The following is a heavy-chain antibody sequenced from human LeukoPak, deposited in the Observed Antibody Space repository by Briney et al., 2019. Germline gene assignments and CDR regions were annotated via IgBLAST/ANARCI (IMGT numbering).Heavy chain of an antibody. J-gene: IGHJ4*02. CDR1: GGSISSGSYY. Sequence: SQTLSLTCTVSGGSISSGSYYWSWLRQPAGTGLEWIGRIYTSGSTNDNPSLKSRVTIPVDTSKNQFSLKLSSVTAADTAVYYCARGGIQLPYWGQGTLVTVSS. D-gene: IGHD5-18*01. CDR2: IYTSGST. V-gene: IGHV4-61*02. CDR3: ARGGIQLPY.